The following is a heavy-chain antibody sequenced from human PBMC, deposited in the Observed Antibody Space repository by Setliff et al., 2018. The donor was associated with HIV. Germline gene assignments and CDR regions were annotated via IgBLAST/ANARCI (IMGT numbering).Heavy chain of an antibody. CDR1: GFTFSSYW. CDR2: IKQDGREK. Sequence: PGGSLRLSCAASGFTFSSYWMNWVRQAPGKGLEWVANIKQDGREKYYVDSVKGRFTISRDNAKNSLYLQMNSLRAEDTAMYYCASPYFVIYWGQGTLVTVSS. J-gene: IGHJ4*02. CDR3: ASPYFVIY. V-gene: IGHV3-7*01. D-gene: IGHD3-16*02.